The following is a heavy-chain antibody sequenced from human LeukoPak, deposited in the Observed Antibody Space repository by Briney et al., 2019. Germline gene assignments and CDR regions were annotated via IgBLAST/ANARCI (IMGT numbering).Heavy chain of an antibody. CDR3: ARDYHSLLWFGENWFDP. CDR2: ISYDGSNK. Sequence: GGSLRLSCAASGFTFSSYGMHWVRQAPGKGLEWVAVISYDGSNKYYADSVKGRFTISRDNSKNTLYLQMNSLRAEDTAVYYCARDYHSLLWFGENWFDPWGQGTLVTVSS. V-gene: IGHV3-30*03. D-gene: IGHD3-10*01. CDR1: GFTFSSYG. J-gene: IGHJ5*02.